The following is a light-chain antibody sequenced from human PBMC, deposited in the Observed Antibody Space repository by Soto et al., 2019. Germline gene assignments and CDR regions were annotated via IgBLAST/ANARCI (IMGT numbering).Light chain of an antibody. CDR3: ATWDDSLNGWV. CDR1: SSNIGSNA. V-gene: IGLV1-44*01. CDR2: SNH. Sequence: QSVLTQPPSASGTPGQRVTISCSGSSSNIGSNAVSWYQQLPGTAPKVLIYSNHQRPSGVPDRFSGSKSGTSASLAISGLQSEDDADYYCATWDDSLNGWVFGGGTKLTVL. J-gene: IGLJ3*02.